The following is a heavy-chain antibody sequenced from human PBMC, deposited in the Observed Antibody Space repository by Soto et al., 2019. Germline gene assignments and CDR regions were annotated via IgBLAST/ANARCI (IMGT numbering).Heavy chain of an antibody. CDR2: ITESGAT. V-gene: IGHV3-23*01. CDR3: TRRASHDC. CDR1: GFVFSTYV. J-gene: IGHJ4*02. Sequence: GGSLRLSCAASGFVFSTYVMSWVRRAPGKGLEWVSTITESGATYYADSVKGRLTISRDNSKNALYLHLNSLRVEDTAVYYCTRRASHDCWGQGTLVTVSS.